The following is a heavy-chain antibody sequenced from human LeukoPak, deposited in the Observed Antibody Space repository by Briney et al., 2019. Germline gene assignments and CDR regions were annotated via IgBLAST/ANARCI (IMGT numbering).Heavy chain of an antibody. D-gene: IGHD4-17*01. CDR3: ARGQTTVIPYYFDY. Sequence: PGGSLRLSCAASGFTFSSYSMNWVRQAPGKGLEWVSSISSSSSYIYYADSVKGRFTISRDNAKNSLYLQMNSLRAEDTAVYYCARGQTTVIPYYFDYLGQGTLVTVSS. J-gene: IGHJ4*02. V-gene: IGHV3-21*01. CDR1: GFTFSSYS. CDR2: ISSSSSYI.